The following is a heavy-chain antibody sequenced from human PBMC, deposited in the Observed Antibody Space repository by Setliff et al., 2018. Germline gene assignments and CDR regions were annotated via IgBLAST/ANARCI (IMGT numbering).Heavy chain of an antibody. J-gene: IGHJ5*02. CDR2: VFVSGST. CDR3: ARDTSSDWAAWFDP. Sequence: SETLSLTCTVSGDSMSSAKYYWSWIRRPAGKGLEWIGRVFVSGSTNYNPSLKSRVTMSVDTSKNQFSLKLTSVTAADTAMYYCARDTSSDWAAWFDPWSQGILVTVSS. V-gene: IGHV4-61*02. D-gene: IGHD6-19*01. CDR1: GDSMSSAKYY.